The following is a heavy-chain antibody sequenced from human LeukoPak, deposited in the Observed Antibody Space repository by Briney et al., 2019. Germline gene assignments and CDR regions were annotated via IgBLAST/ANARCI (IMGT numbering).Heavy chain of an antibody. D-gene: IGHD1-1*01. Sequence: GRSLRLSCTASGSTFGDYAMSWFRQAPVKGLVWVAVIWSDGSRKEYIDSVKDRFTVSRDNSKNTLYLQMNSLRAEDTALYFCAKDLGVLRSGERHPDNWFDSWGQGTLVTVSS. CDR3: AKDLGVLRSGERHPDNWFDS. CDR1: GSTFGDYA. V-gene: IGHV3-33*06. CDR2: IWSDGSRK. J-gene: IGHJ5*01.